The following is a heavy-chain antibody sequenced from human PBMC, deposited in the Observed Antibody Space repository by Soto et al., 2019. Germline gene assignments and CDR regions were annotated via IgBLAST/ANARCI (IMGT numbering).Heavy chain of an antibody. D-gene: IGHD6-13*01. V-gene: IGHV4-39*01. J-gene: IGHJ4*02. Sequence: QLQLQESGPGLVKPSETLSRTCTVSGGSISSSSYYWGWIRQPPGKGLEWIGSIYYSGSTYYNPSLKRRATLSVDTSKHQFSRHLSSVTAADTAVYYCASSVIAAAGSNSFDYWGQGTLVTVSS. CDR3: ASSVIAAAGSNSFDY. CDR1: GGSISSSSYY. CDR2: IYYSGST.